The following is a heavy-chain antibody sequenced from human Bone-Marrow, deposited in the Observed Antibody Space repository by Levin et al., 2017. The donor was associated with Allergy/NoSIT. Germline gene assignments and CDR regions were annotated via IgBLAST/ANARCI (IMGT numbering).Heavy chain of an antibody. CDR2: ISSGSTYI. CDR3: TSNLV. Sequence: GGSLRLSCAASGFILSDYSMNWVRQAPGKGLEWVSSISSGSTYIYYADSVKGRFTISRDNAKKSLYLQMNSLRAEDTAVYYCTSNLVWGQGTTVTVSS. CDR1: GFILSDYS. V-gene: IGHV3-21*01. J-gene: IGHJ6*02.